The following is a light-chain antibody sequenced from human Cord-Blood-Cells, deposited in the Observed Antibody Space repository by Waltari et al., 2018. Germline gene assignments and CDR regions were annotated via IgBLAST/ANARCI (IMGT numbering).Light chain of an antibody. J-gene: IGKJ3*01. V-gene: IGKV1-33*01. CDR2: DAS. CDR1: QDISNY. CDR3: QQYDNLPLT. Sequence: DIQMTQSPSSLSASVGDRVTITCQASQDISNYLNWYQQKPGKAPKLLIYDASNLETGVPSRFSGSGSGTDFTVTISSLQPEDIATYYCQQYDNLPLTIGPGTKVDIK.